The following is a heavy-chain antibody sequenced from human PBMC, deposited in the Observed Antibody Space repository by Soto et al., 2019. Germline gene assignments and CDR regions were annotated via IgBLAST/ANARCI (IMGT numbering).Heavy chain of an antibody. CDR3: ARNYYDSRGYYYEYFQH. V-gene: IGHV1-18*01. J-gene: IGHJ1*01. D-gene: IGHD3-22*01. Sequence: ASVKVSCKASGYTFTSYGISWVRQAPGQGLEWMGWISAYNGNTNYAQKLQGRVTMTTDTSTSTAYMELRSLRSDDTAVYYCARNYYDSRGYYYEYFQHWGQGTLVTVSS. CDR2: ISAYNGNT. CDR1: GYTFTSYG.